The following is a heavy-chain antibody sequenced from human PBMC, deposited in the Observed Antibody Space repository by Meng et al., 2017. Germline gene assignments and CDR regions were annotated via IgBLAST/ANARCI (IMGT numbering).Heavy chain of an antibody. D-gene: IGHD5-18*01. Sequence: HVQLPRCGSGLVKRSETLSLPCAVYGGSFCGYYWSWIRQPPGKGLEWIGEINHSGSTNYNPSLKSRVTISVDTSKNQFSLKLSSVTAADTAVYYCASSGYSYGYRFDYWGQGTLVTVSS. CDR2: INHSGST. CDR1: GGSFCGYY. CDR3: ASSGYSYGYRFDY. V-gene: IGHV4-34*01. J-gene: IGHJ4*02.